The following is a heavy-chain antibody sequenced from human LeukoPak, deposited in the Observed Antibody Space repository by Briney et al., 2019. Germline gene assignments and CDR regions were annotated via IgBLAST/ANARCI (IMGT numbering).Heavy chain of an antibody. CDR3: ARERWEGGGTYFQH. V-gene: IGHV3-23*01. CDR1: GFTFSSYA. J-gene: IGHJ1*01. Sequence: GGSLRLSCAASGFTFSSYAMSWVRQAPGKGLEWVSAISGSGGSTYYADSVKGRFTISRDNSKNTLYLQMNSLRVEDTAVYYCARERWEGGGTYFQHWGQGTLVTVSS. CDR2: ISGSGGST. D-gene: IGHD4-23*01.